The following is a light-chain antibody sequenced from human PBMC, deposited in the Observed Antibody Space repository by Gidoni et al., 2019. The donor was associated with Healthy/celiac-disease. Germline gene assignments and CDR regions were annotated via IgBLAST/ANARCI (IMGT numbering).Light chain of an antibody. CDR1: QSVLYSSNNKNY. CDR3: QQYYSTPRT. V-gene: IGKV4-1*01. J-gene: IGKJ1*01. Sequence: DIVMTQSPDSLAVSLGERATINCKSSQSVLYSSNNKNYLAWYQQKPGQPPKLLIYWASTRESGVPDRFSGSGSGKDFTLTISSLQAEDGAVYYCQQYYSTPRTFGQGTKVEIK. CDR2: WAS.